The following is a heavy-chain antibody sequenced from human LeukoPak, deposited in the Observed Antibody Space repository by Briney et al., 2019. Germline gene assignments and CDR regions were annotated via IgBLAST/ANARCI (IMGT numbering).Heavy chain of an antibody. CDR1: GYTFTSYG. Sequence: ASVKVSCKASGYTFTSYGISWVRQAPGQGLEWMGWISAYNGNTNYAQKLQGRVTMTTDTSTSTAYMELRSLRSDDTAVYYCARVVTYYDFWSSPPQRGYFDYWGQGTLVTVSS. CDR2: ISAYNGNT. V-gene: IGHV1-18*01. J-gene: IGHJ4*02. D-gene: IGHD3-3*01. CDR3: ARVVTYYDFWSSPPQRGYFDY.